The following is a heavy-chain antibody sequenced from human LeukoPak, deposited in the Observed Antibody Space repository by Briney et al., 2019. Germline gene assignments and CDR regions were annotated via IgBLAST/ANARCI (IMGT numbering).Heavy chain of an antibody. V-gene: IGHV4-39*07. Sequence: SETLSLTCTVSGGSISTRSYYWGWIRQPPGKGLEWIGNIFYGGDTHKNPSLKSRVTISVDTSKNQFSLKLSSVTAADTAVYYCARAGGSKAYLDVWGKGTTVTVSS. J-gene: IGHJ6*03. CDR3: ARAGGSKAYLDV. D-gene: IGHD2-15*01. CDR2: IFYGGDT. CDR1: GGSISTRSYY.